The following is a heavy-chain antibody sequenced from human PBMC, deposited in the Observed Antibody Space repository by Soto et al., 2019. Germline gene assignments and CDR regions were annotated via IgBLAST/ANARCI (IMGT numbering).Heavy chain of an antibody. V-gene: IGHV3-23*01. CDR3: AKGGTARRVIDY. J-gene: IGHJ4*02. Sequence: EVQLLESGGGLVQPGGSLRLSCAASGFTFSSYVMSWVRQAPGKGLEWVSGISGSGGSTYYADSVKGRFTISRDNSKNTLYLQMNSLRVEDTAVYYCAKGGTARRVIDYWGQGTLVTVSS. CDR2: ISGSGGST. D-gene: IGHD6-6*01. CDR1: GFTFSSYV.